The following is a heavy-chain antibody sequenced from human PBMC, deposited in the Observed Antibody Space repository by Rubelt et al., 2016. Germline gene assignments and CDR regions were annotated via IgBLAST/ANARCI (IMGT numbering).Heavy chain of an antibody. J-gene: IGHJ5*02. D-gene: IGHD3-10*01. CDR2: INAGNGNT. V-gene: IGHV1-3*01. CDR3: ARDGRARSLVGRGYNWFDP. CDR1: GYTSTSYA. Sequence: QVQLVQSGAEVKKPGASVKVSCKASGYTSTSYAMHWVRQAPGQRLEWMGWINAGNGNTKYSQKFPGRGTITRDTSASTAYMELSSLRSEDTAVYYCARDGRARSLVGRGYNWFDPWGQGTLVTVSS.